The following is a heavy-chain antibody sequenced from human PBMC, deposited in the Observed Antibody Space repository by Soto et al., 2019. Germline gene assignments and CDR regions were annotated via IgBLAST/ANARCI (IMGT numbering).Heavy chain of an antibody. CDR2: ISSTTNYI. Sequence: GSLRLSCAASGFTFSSYWMHWVRQAPGKGLVWVSSISSTTNYIYYGDSMKGRFTISRDNAKNSLYLEMNSLRAEDTAVYYCARESEDLTSNFDYWGQGTLVTVSS. V-gene: IGHV3-21*06. CDR1: GFTFSSYW. CDR3: ARESEDLTSNFDY. J-gene: IGHJ4*02.